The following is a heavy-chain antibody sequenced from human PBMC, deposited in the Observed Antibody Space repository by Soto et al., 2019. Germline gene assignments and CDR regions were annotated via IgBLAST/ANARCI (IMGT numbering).Heavy chain of an antibody. J-gene: IGHJ4*02. CDR1: GYTFIGYY. CDR2: INPNSGEV. Sequence: QVQLVQSGAEVKKPGASVKVSCKASGYTFIGYYIHWVRQAPGQGLEWMGRINPNSGEVTYGETFQGRVTMTRDTSNNTAYMELSRLRSDDTAVYYCAIYPRPLWYFDYWGQGTLVTVSS. D-gene: IGHD6-6*01. CDR3: AIYPRPLWYFDY. V-gene: IGHV1-2*06.